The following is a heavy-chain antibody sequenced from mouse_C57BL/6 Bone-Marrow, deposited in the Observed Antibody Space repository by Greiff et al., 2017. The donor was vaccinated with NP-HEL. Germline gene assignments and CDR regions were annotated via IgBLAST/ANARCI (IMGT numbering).Heavy chain of an antibody. Sequence: QVQLQQPGAELVMPGASVKLSCKASGYTFTSYWMHWVKQRPGQGLEWIGEIDPSDSYTNYNQKFKGKSTLTVDKSSSTAYMQLSSLTSEDSAVYYCARYAYGSSLDYWGQGTTLTVSS. CDR1: GYTFTSYW. V-gene: IGHV1-69*01. D-gene: IGHD1-1*01. CDR3: ARYAYGSSLDY. J-gene: IGHJ2*01. CDR2: IDPSDSYT.